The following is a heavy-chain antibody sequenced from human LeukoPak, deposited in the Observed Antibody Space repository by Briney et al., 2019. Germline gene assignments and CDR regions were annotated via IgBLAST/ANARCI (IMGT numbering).Heavy chain of an antibody. Sequence: SETLSLTCTASGGSISSSSYYWGWIRQPPGKGLEWIGSIYYSGSTYYNPSLKSRVTISVDTSKNQFSLKLSSVTAADTAVYYCARGLGFGELGSYYFDYWGQGTLVTVSS. CDR2: IYYSGST. J-gene: IGHJ4*02. CDR1: GGSISSSSYY. V-gene: IGHV4-39*01. CDR3: ARGLGFGELGSYYFDY. D-gene: IGHD3-10*01.